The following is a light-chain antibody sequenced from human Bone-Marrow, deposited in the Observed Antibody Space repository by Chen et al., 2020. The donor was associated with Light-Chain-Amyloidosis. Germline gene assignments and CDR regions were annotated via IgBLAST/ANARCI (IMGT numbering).Light chain of an antibody. V-gene: IGKV3-20*01. Sequence: ETVLTQSPGTLSLSPGERATLSCRASQSVSSNYLAWYQQKPGQAPRLLIYNAFNRATGIPDRFSASGSGTDFSLTISRLEPEDFAVYCCQQYGNSPQTFGQGTKLEIK. J-gene: IGKJ2*01. CDR1: QSVSSNY. CDR2: NAF. CDR3: QQYGNSPQT.